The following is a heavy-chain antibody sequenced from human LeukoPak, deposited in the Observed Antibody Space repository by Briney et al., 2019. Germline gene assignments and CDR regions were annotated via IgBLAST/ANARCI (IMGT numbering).Heavy chain of an antibody. CDR1: GYTFTSYD. J-gene: IGHJ3*02. V-gene: IGHV1-8*03. CDR3: ARGSVVYADAFDI. D-gene: IGHD2-8*02. Sequence: ASVKVSCKASGYTFTSYDINWVRQATGQGLEWMGWMNPNSGNTGYAQKFQGRVTITRNTSISTAYMELSSLRSEDTAVYYCARGSVVYADAFDIRGQGTMVTVSS. CDR2: MNPNSGNT.